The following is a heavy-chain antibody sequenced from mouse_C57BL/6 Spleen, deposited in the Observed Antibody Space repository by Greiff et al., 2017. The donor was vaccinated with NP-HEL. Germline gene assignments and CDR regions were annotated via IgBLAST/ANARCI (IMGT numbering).Heavy chain of an antibody. CDR3: ARGRGAYYSNSY. V-gene: IGHV3-6*01. CDR2: ISYDGSN. CDR1: GYSITSGYY. J-gene: IGHJ3*01. Sequence: EVQLQQSGPGLVKPSQSLSLTCSVTGYSITSGYYWNWIRQFPGNKLEWMGYISYDGSNNYNPSLKNRISITRDTSKNQFFLKLNSVTTEDTATYYCARGRGAYYSNSYWGQGTLVTVSA. D-gene: IGHD2-5*01.